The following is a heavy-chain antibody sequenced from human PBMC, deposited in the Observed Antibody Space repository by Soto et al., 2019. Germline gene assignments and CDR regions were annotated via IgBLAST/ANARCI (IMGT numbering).Heavy chain of an antibody. CDR2: IYYSGST. V-gene: IGHV4-39*01. J-gene: IGHJ6*02. CDR3: ARHGITMVRGPYYGMDV. D-gene: IGHD3-10*01. CDR1: GGSISSSSYY. Sequence: LSLTCTVSGGSISSSSYYWGWIRQPPGKGLEWIGSIYYSGSTYYNPSLKSRVTISVDTSKNQFSLKLSSVTAADTAVYYCARHGITMVRGPYYGMDVWGQGTTVTVSS.